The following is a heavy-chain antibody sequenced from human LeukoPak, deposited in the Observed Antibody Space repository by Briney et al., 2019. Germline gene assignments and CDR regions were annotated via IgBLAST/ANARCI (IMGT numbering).Heavy chain of an antibody. CDR1: GYSISSGYY. J-gene: IGHJ6*03. D-gene: IGHD3-16*01. Sequence: SETLSLTCTVSGYSISSGYYWGWIRQPPGKGLEWIGSIYHSGSTYYNPSLKSRVTISVDPSKNQFSLKLSSVTAADTAVYYCARGGGYDYYMDVWGKGTTVTVSS. CDR2: IYHSGST. V-gene: IGHV4-38-2*02. CDR3: ARGGGYDYYMDV.